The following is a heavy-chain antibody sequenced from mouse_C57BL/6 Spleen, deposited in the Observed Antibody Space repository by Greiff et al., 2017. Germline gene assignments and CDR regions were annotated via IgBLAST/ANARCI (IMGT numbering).Heavy chain of an antibody. CDR1: GFTFTDYY. CDR3: ARYEVTTEYYFDY. D-gene: IGHD2-2*01. Sequence: EVKLVESGGGLVQPGGSLSLSCAASGFTFTDYYMSWVRQPPGKALEWLGFIRNKANGYTTEYSASVKGRFTISRDNSKSLLYLQMNALRAEDSATYYGARYEVTTEYYFDYWGQGTTLTVSS. CDR2: IRNKANGYTT. J-gene: IGHJ2*01. V-gene: IGHV7-3*01.